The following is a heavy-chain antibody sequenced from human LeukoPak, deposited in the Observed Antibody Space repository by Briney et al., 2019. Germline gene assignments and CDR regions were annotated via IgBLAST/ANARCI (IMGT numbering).Heavy chain of an antibody. J-gene: IGHJ6*03. D-gene: IGHD4-11*01. CDR2: IYYSGST. V-gene: IGHV4-59*08. CDR1: GGSISSHY. Sequence: SETLSLTCTVSGGSISSHYWSWIRQPPGKGLEWIGYIYYSGSTNYNPSLKSRVTISVDTSKNQFSLKLSSVTAADTAVYYCARSVSHYYYMDVWGKGTTVTVSS. CDR3: ARSVSHYYYMDV.